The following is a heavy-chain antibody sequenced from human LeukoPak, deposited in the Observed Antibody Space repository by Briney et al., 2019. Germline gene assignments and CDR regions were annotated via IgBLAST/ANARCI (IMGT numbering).Heavy chain of an antibody. D-gene: IGHD5-12*01. V-gene: IGHV1-18*01. Sequence: ASVKVSCKASTYTFSTYGVSWVRQAPGQGLEWVGWISGYNDNTNYAQNLQGRVTMTTDTSTSTAYMELRSLRSDDTAVYYCARDKDEYDYTKLVSYWGQGTLVTVSS. CDR3: ARDKDEYDYTKLVSY. CDR1: TYTFSTYG. J-gene: IGHJ4*02. CDR2: ISGYNDNT.